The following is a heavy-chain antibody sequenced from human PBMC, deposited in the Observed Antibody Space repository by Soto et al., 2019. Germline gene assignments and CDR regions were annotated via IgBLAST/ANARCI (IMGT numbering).Heavy chain of an antibody. Sequence: GGSLRLSCAASGFTFSSYGMHWVRQAPGKGLEWVAVIWYDGSNKYYADSVKGRFTISRDNSKNTLYLQMNSLRAEDTAVYYCASLMTTVTRTGEYGMDVWGQGTTVTVSS. V-gene: IGHV3-33*01. CDR3: ASLMTTVTRTGEYGMDV. CDR2: IWYDGSNK. D-gene: IGHD4-17*01. CDR1: GFTFSSYG. J-gene: IGHJ6*02.